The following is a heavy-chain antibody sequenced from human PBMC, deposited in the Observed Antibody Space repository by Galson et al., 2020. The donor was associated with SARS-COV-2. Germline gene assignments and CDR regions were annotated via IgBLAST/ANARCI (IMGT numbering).Heavy chain of an antibody. CDR2: VNHSGST. CDR1: GGSFSGYH. D-gene: IGHD3-22*01. V-gene: IGHV4-34*01. Sequence: SQTLSLTCAVYGGSFSGYHWSWIRQSPGKGLEWIGEVNHSGSTNYNPSLKSRVTISVDTSKNQFSLKLSSVTAADTAMYYCARAPDYNNNSVRLDSWGQGTLVTVSS. CDR3: ARAPDYNNNSVRLDS. J-gene: IGHJ4*02.